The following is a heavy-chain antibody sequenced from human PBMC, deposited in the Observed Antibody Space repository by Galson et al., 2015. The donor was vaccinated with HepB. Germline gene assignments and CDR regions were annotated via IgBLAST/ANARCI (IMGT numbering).Heavy chain of an antibody. V-gene: IGHV3-23*01. CDR3: AKPQFVWDSSGSEFDY. J-gene: IGHJ4*02. CDR2: ISGSGGST. Sequence: SLRLSCAASGFTFSSYAMSWVRQAPGKGLEWVSAISGSGGSTYYADSVKGRFTISRDNSKNTLYLQMNSLRAEDTAVYYCAKPQFVWDSSGSEFDYWGQGTLVTVSS. CDR1: GFTFSSYA. D-gene: IGHD3-22*01.